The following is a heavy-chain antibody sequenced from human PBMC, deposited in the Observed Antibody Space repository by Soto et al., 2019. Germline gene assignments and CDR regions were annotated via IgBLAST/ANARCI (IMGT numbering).Heavy chain of an antibody. J-gene: IGHJ4*02. V-gene: IGHV1-8*01. CDR1: GYTFTSYD. CDR2: MNPNSGNT. CDR3: ARDVVVVAATRPYYFDY. D-gene: IGHD2-15*01. Sequence: VKVSCKASGYTFTSYDINWVRQATGQGLEWMGWMNPNSGNTGYAQKFQGRVTMTRNTSISTAYMELSSLRSEDTAVYYCARDVVVVAATRPYYFDYWGQGTLVTVSS.